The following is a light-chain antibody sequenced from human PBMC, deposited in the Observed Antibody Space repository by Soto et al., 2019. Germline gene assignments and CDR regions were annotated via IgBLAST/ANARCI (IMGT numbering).Light chain of an antibody. CDR2: GNN. Sequence: QLVLTQPPSVSGAPGQRVTISCTGSSSNIGAGYDVHWYQQVPGTAPKLLIYGNNNRASGVPDRITGSKSGTSASLAITGLQAEDEADYYCQSYDFSLSGSMFGGGTKLTVL. V-gene: IGLV1-40*01. J-gene: IGLJ3*02. CDR3: QSYDFSLSGSM. CDR1: SSNIGAGYD.